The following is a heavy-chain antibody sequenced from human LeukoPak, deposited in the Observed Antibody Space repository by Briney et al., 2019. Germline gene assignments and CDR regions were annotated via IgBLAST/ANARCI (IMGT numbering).Heavy chain of an antibody. CDR3: ARGIAVAGTRPRWYFDL. Sequence: SETLSLTCVVSGGSISSGDYSCSWLRQPPGKGLEWIGHLDQSGVTHYNPSLKSRVILSIERSKNQFSLNLTSVTAADTAVYYCARGIAVAGTRPRWYFDLWGRGTLVTVSS. J-gene: IGHJ2*01. V-gene: IGHV4-30-2*01. CDR1: GGSISSGDYS. D-gene: IGHD6-19*01. CDR2: LDQSGVT.